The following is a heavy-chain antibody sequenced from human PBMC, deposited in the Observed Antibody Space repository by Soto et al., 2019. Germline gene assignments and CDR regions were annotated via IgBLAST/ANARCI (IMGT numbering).Heavy chain of an antibody. CDR2: SITGHKT. CDR3: AHGRYYGGNFPFFDL. CDR1: GFTFSHYA. Sequence: GGSLRLSCAASGFTFSHYAMSWVRQAPGKGLEWVSSITGHKTHYAESVEGRFTVSRDDSTNTLFLQMKSLRGEDTAVYFCAHGRYYGGNFPFFDLSGQGTLVTVS. V-gene: IGHV3-23*01. D-gene: IGHD1-26*01. J-gene: IGHJ4*02.